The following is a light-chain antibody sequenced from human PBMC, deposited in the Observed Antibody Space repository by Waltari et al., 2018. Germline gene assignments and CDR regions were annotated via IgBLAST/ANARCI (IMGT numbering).Light chain of an antibody. CDR2: LGS. J-gene: IGKJ2*01. CDR1: QSLLHSTGYNY. CDR3: MQILQPART. Sequence: DILMTQSPLSLPVTPGEPASISCRSSQSLLHSTGYNYLDWYLQKQGQSPQVLLYLGSNRASVVPDRFIGSGSGTDFTLNISRVEAEDVGVYYCMQILQPARTFGQGTRLEIK. V-gene: IGKV2-28*01.